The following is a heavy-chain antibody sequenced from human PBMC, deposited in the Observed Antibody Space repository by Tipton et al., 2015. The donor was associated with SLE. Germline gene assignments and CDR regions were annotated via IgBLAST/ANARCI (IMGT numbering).Heavy chain of an antibody. Sequence: SLRLSCAASGFTFTNYWMTWVRQAPGKGLEWVANIKEDGREKFYVDSVKGRFTISRDNAKNSLYLQMNSLRADDTAVYYCARGGAYFDYWGQGTLVTVSS. J-gene: IGHJ4*02. D-gene: IGHD3-16*01. CDR2: IKEDGREK. CDR3: ARGGAYFDY. CDR1: GFTFTNYW. V-gene: IGHV3-7*01.